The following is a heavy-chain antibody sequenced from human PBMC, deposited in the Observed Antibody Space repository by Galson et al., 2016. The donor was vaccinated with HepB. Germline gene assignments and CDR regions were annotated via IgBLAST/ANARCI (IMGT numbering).Heavy chain of an antibody. J-gene: IGHJ4*02. CDR3: ARHGGLYFDY. Sequence: SETLSLTCTVSGGSIISKKWWSWVRQTPGKGLEWIGEMYIGGRSNYNPSFKSRVTFSLEKSKDQFSLELKSVTAADTAVYYCARHGGLYFDYWGQGTLVTVSS. CDR1: GGSIISKKW. CDR2: MYIGGRS. D-gene: IGHD3-10*01. V-gene: IGHV4-4*02.